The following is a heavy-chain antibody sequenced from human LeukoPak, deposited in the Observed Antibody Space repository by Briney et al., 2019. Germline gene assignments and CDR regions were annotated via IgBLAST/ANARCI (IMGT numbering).Heavy chain of an antibody. J-gene: IGHJ4*02. CDR1: GFTFSIYA. D-gene: IGHD3-10*01. Sequence: PGRSLRLSCVASGFTFSIYAMHWVRQAPGKGLECVAVISYDGTNKYYADSMKGRFIISRDNSKNTLYLQMNSLRAEDTAVYYCARVGTMVRWGQGTLVTVSS. V-gene: IGHV3-30-3*01. CDR2: ISYDGTNK. CDR3: ARVGTMVR.